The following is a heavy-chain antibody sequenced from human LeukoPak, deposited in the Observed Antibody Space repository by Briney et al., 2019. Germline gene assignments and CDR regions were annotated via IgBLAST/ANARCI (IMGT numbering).Heavy chain of an antibody. CDR3: ARLNCGGDCYSDRGTFDI. J-gene: IGHJ3*02. Sequence: GASVKVSCKASGGTFSSYISWVRQAPGQGLEWMGGIIPIFGTSNHAQKFQGRVTITADESTSTVYMELSSLRFEDTAVYYCARLNCGGDCYSDRGTFDIWGQGTMVTVSS. V-gene: IGHV1-69*13. D-gene: IGHD2-21*02. CDR1: GGTFSSY. CDR2: IIPIFGTS.